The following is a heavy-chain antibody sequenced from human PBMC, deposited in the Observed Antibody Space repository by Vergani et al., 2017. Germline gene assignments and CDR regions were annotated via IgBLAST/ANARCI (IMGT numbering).Heavy chain of an antibody. V-gene: IGHV5-51*01. J-gene: IGHJ4*02. CDR2: INPADSDT. Sequence: EVQLVQSGAEVKKPGESLKISCQISGYSFTNYWIGWVRQMPGKGLEWMGTINPADSDTRYSPYFQGQVTISVDKSISTAYLQRSSLRASDSAMYYCARLYGRDSSGSKYFDYWGQGTLVTVSS. D-gene: IGHD3-22*01. CDR3: ARLYGRDSSGSKYFDY. CDR1: GYSFTNYW.